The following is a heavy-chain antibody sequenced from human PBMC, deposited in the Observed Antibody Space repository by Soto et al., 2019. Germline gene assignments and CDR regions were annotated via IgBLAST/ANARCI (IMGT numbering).Heavy chain of an antibody. J-gene: IGHJ4*02. CDR1: GFTINNYA. Sequence: QVQLVESGGGVVQPGRSLRLSCAASGFTINNYAIHWVRQAPGKGLEWVAVISYDGDNKYYADSVKGRFTISRDNSNNTLYLQMNSLRVEDTAVYYCARDGFLTLIVEFAYWGQGTLVIVSS. CDR3: ARDGFLTLIVEFAY. CDR2: ISYDGDNK. V-gene: IGHV3-30-3*01. D-gene: IGHD3-22*01.